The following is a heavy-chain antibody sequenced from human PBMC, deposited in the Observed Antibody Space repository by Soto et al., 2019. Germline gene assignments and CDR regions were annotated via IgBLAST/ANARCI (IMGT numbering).Heavy chain of an antibody. CDR3: AREGAHYTPLDH. V-gene: IGHV1-3*01. CDR1: GYAFTDYA. Sequence: ASVKVCCEASGYAFTDYAMHWVRQAPGQGLEWMGWINVGNGNTGYSRKFQGRVTNARDMSASTAYIEVTSLTSEGTAIYYCAREGAHYTPLDHWGQGTLVTVSS. D-gene: IGHD2-15*01. J-gene: IGHJ4*02. CDR2: INVGNGNT.